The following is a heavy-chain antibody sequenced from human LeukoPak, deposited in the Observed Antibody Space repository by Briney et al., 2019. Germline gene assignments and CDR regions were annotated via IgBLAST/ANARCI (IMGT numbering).Heavy chain of an antibody. CDR3: VGFFRSSEFDY. Sequence: AASVKVSCKASGYTFTGYYMHWVRQAPGQGLEWMGWINPNSGGTNYAQKFQGRVTMTRDTSISTAYMELSSLTSDDTAVYYCVGFFRSSEFDYWGQGTLVTVSS. V-gene: IGHV1-2*02. CDR2: INPNSGGT. CDR1: GYTFTGYY. D-gene: IGHD6-6*01. J-gene: IGHJ4*02.